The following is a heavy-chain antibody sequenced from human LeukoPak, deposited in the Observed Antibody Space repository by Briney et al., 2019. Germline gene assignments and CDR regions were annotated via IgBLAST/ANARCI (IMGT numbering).Heavy chain of an antibody. J-gene: IGHJ4*02. CDR2: INHSGST. CDR3: ARVSRTYSSGWYPWYFDY. D-gene: IGHD6-19*01. V-gene: IGHV4-34*01. CDR1: GVSFSGYH. Sequence: RAGETLSLTCAVYGVSFSGYHWNWIRQPPGKGLEWIGEINHSGSTNYNASLKSRVTISVDTSKNQFTLKLSSVTAADTAVYNGARVSRTYSSGWYPWYFDYWGQGTLVTVSS.